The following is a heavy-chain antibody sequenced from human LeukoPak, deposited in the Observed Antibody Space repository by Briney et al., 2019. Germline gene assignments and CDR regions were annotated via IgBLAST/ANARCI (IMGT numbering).Heavy chain of an antibody. CDR1: GFTFSSYS. CDR2: ISSSSYI. CDR3: ARDEDYDSSGHMGY. D-gene: IGHD3-22*01. Sequence: PGGSLRLSCAASGFTFSSYSMTWVRQAPGKGLEWVSSISSSSYIYYADSVKSRFTISRDNAKNSLYLQMNSLRAEDTAVYYCARDEDYDSSGHMGYWGQGTLVTVSS. V-gene: IGHV3-21*01. J-gene: IGHJ4*02.